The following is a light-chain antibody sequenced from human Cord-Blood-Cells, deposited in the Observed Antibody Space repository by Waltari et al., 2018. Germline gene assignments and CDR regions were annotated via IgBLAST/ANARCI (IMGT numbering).Light chain of an antibody. CDR3: CSYAGSITFVV. V-gene: IGLV2-23*03. Sequence: QSALTQPASVSGSLGQSITISCTGTSRVVGSYNFVSWYQQNPGTAPNLLIYVGSKRPSGVSNRFSVSKSGNTASLTISGLQAEDEADYYCCSYAGSITFVVFGGGTKLTVL. CDR2: VGS. CDR1: SRVVGSYNF. J-gene: IGLJ2*01.